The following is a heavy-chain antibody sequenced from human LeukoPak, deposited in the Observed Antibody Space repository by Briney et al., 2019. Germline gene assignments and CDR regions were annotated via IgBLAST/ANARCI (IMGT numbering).Heavy chain of an antibody. CDR2: IYYSGST. Sequence: PSQTLSLTCTVSGGSISSDGYYWSWIRQHPGKGLEWIGYIYYSGSTYCNPSLKSRVTVSVDTSKNQFSLKLSSVTAADTAVYYCVRGSTLRHYQYWGQGTLVTVSS. D-gene: IGHD3-16*01. J-gene: IGHJ4*02. CDR1: GGSISSDGYY. CDR3: VRGSTLRHYQY. V-gene: IGHV4-31*03.